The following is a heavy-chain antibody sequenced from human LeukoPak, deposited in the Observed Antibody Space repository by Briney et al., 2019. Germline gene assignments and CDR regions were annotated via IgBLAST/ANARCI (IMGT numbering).Heavy chain of an antibody. CDR2: ISYDGSNK. J-gene: IGHJ4*02. D-gene: IGHD5-24*01. CDR1: GFTFSSNA. V-gene: IGHV3-30-3*01. Sequence: GGSLRLSCAASGFTFSSNAMHWVRQAPGKGLEWVAVISYDGSNKYYADSVKGRFTISRDNSKNTLYLQMNSLRAEDTAVYYCARAPTQRWLQWGYFDYWGQGTLVTVSS. CDR3: ARAPTQRWLQWGYFDY.